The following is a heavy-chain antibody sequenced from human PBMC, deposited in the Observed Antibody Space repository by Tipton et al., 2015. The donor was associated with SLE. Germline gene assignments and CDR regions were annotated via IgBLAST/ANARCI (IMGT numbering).Heavy chain of an antibody. Sequence: SLRLSCATSGFNFNSYVMTWVRQAPGKGPEWVSSISGSGSTYYADSVKGRFTISRDNSKNTLYLQMNSLRAEDTAVYYCARRNSESGAFDMWGQGTLVTVSS. V-gene: IGHV3-23*01. CDR2: ISGSGST. D-gene: IGHD3-10*01. CDR1: GFNFNSYV. CDR3: ARRNSESGAFDM. J-gene: IGHJ3*02.